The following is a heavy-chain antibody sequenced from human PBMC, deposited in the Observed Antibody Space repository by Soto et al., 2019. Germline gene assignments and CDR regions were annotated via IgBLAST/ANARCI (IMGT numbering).Heavy chain of an antibody. CDR3: SKIEWELYYFDD. J-gene: IGHJ4*02. Sequence: EVQLLESGGGLVQPGGSLRLSCAASGFTFSSYAMSWVRQAPGKGLEWVSAISGSGGSTYYADSVKDRFTISRDNSKNTLYLQMNSLRAEATAGYYGSKIEWELYYFDDWGQGPLLTV. V-gene: IGHV3-23*01. D-gene: IGHD1-26*01. CDR2: ISGSGGST. CDR1: GFTFSSYA.